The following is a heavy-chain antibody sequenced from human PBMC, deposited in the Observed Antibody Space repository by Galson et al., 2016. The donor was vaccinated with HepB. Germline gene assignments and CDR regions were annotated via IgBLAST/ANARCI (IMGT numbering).Heavy chain of an antibody. Sequence: SETLSLTCTVSGDSISYYYWSWIRHHPGKGLEWIGFLYHSGSTRYNPSLMRRVTISGDVSANQFSLKLASVTAADTAVYYCARGEEMETGGFDFWGPGAQVTVPS. D-gene: IGHD5-24*01. CDR2: LYHSGST. V-gene: IGHV4-59*08. J-gene: IGHJ4*02. CDR1: GDSISYYY. CDR3: ARGEEMETGGFDF.